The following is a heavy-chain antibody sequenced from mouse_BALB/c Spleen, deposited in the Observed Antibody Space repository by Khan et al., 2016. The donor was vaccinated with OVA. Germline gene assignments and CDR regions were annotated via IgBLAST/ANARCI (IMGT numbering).Heavy chain of an antibody. V-gene: IGHV9-3-1*01. Sequence: QIQLVQSGPELKKPGETVKISCKASGYTFTNYGMNWVKQSPGKALKWMGWINTYTGEPTYADDFKGRFAFSLETSASTAYLQINNLKNEDTATYVCARPYYCSCTRDYWGQGTSVTVSS. D-gene: IGHD2-10*01. CDR1: GYTFTNYG. CDR3: ARPYYCSCTRDY. J-gene: IGHJ4*01. CDR2: INTYTGEP.